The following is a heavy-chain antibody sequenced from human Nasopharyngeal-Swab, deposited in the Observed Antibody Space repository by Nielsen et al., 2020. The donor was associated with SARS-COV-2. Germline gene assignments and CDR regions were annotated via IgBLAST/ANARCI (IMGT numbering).Heavy chain of an antibody. Sequence: GGSLRLSCAASGFTFSDHYMDWVRQAPGKGLEWAAFISYDGGTKLYADSVKGRFTISRDNSKNTLFLEVNNLRPEDTAVFYCARDRYTFSYLDSWGQGTLVTVSS. CDR2: ISYDGGTK. D-gene: IGHD3-16*02. J-gene: IGHJ4*02. CDR3: ARDRYTFSYLDS. CDR1: GFTFSDHY. V-gene: IGHV3-30*03.